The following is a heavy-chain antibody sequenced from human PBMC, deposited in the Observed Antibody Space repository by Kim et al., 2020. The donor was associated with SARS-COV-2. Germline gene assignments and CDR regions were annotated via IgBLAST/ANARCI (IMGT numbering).Heavy chain of an antibody. V-gene: IGHV4-59*01. CDR1: GGSISSYY. CDR3: ARVGPGNWPGYWYFDL. J-gene: IGHJ2*01. Sequence: SETLSLTCTVSGGSISSYYWSWIRQPPGKGLEWIGYIYYSGSTNYNPSLKSRVTISVDTSKNQFSLKLSSVTAADTAVYYCARVGPGNWPGYWYFDLWGRGTLVTVSS. CDR2: IYYSGST.